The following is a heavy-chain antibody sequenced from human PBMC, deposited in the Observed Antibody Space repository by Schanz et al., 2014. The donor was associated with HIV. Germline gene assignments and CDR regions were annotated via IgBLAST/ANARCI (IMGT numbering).Heavy chain of an antibody. J-gene: IGHJ4*02. CDR2: ISESGGRT. CDR3: AKPEYDSRGNSQSHFDY. CDR1: GFNFNNYA. Sequence: EVQLLESGGGLEQPGGSLRLSCAASGFNFNNYAMTWVRQAPGKGLEWVSSISESGGRTYYADSVNGRFTISRDNSKNTLSLQMTALRPEDTAVYYCAKPEYDSRGNSQSHFDYWGQGTLVTVSS. V-gene: IGHV3-23*01. D-gene: IGHD3-22*01.